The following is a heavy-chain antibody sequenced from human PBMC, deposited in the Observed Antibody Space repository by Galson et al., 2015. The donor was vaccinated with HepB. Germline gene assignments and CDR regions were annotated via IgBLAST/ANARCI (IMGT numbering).Heavy chain of an antibody. D-gene: IGHD3-10*01. CDR3: AREGKDGSGTYLDY. V-gene: IGHV3-33*01. J-gene: IGHJ4*02. CDR2: MWSDGSNK. Sequence: SLRLSCAASGFDFNNCGMHWVRQAPGMGPEWVAVMWSDGSNKLYADSVKGRFTISRDNSNNTLYLQMYSLGAEDTAVYYCAREGKDGSGTYLDYWGQGTPVTVSS. CDR1: GFDFNNCG.